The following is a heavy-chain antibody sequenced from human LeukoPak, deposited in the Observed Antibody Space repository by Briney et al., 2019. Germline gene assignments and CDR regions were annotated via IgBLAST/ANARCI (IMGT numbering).Heavy chain of an antibody. D-gene: IGHD6-19*01. V-gene: IGHV7-4-1*02. CDR2: INTNTGNP. Sequence: GASVKVSCKASGYTFTSYAMNWVRQAPGQGLEWMGWINTNTGNPTYAQGFTGRFVFSLDTSVSTAYLQISSLKAEDTAVYYCASTQHTAVAGNVDYWGQGTLATVSS. CDR1: GYTFTSYA. J-gene: IGHJ4*02. CDR3: ASTQHTAVAGNVDY.